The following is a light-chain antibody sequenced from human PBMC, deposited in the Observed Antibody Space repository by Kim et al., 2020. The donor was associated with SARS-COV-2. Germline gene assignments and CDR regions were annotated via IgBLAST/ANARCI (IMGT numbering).Light chain of an antibody. CDR2: KDS. V-gene: IGLV3-27*01. Sequence: SYELTQPSSVSVSPGQTARITCPGDVLAKKYARWFQQKPGQAPVLVIYKDSERPSGIPERFSGSSSGTTVTLTISGAQVEDEADYYCYSAADNNQVFGGG. CDR3: YSAADNNQV. J-gene: IGLJ2*01. CDR1: VLAKKY.